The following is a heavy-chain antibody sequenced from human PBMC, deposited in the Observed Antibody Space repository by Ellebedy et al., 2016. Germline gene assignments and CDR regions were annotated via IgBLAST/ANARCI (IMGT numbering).Heavy chain of an antibody. Sequence: GGSLRLXXAASGFTFSGYDMTWVRQVPGEGLEWVSSISASGTTHYADSVNGRVSISRDNSNNTVHLQMSSLRAEDTAVYYCVKGYCSSLGCTGSHWGQGTLLTVSS. V-gene: IGHV3-23*01. CDR1: GFTFSGYD. CDR3: VKGYCSSLGCTGSH. CDR2: ISASGTT. D-gene: IGHD2-2*01. J-gene: IGHJ4*02.